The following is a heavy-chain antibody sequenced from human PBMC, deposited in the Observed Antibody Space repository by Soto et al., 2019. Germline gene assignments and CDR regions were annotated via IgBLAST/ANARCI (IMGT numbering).Heavy chain of an antibody. D-gene: IGHD3-10*01. CDR3: ARGGSMIRGRNFFDA. J-gene: IGHJ4*02. CDR2: YFDGGRT. Sequence: XETLCLTCNVASFPISEYSWSWVRQSPGKGLEWIGNYFDGGRTMYNPSLKSRVTISVDASKNLFSLELSSVTAADTSVYHCARGGSMIRGRNFFDASGQGVPVTVSS. V-gene: IGHV4-59*12. CDR1: SFPISEYS.